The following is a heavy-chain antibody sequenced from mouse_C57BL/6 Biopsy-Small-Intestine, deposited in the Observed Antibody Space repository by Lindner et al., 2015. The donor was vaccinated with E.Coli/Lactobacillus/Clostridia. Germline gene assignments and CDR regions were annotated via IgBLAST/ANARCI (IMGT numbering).Heavy chain of an antibody. CDR2: ILPGSGSS. Sequence: VQLQESGAELMKPGASVKLSCKATGYTFTGYWIEWIKQGPGHGLEWIGEILPGSGSSNYFEKFKGKATFTADTSSNTAYMQLSSLTTEDSAIYYCARRFGVPYVMDYWGQGTSVTVSS. J-gene: IGHJ4*01. V-gene: IGHV1-9*01. CDR3: ARRFGVPYVMDY. D-gene: IGHD3-1*01. CDR1: GYTFTGYW.